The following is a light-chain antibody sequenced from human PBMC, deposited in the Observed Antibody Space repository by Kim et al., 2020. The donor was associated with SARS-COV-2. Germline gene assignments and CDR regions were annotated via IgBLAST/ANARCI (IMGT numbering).Light chain of an antibody. J-gene: IGKJ2*01. Sequence: DIVMTQTPLTSPVTLGQPASISCRSSQSLVNSDGNTYFSWLQQRPGQPPRVLIYKISNRFSGVPDRFSGSGAGTDFTLKISRVEAEDVGVYYCMQATEFPMTFGQGTKLEI. CDR2: KIS. CDR3: MQATEFPMT. CDR1: QSLVNSDGNTY. V-gene: IGKV2-24*01.